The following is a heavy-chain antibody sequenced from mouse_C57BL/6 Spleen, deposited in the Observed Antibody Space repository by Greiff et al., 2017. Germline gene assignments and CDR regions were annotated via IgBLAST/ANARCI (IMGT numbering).Heavy chain of an antibody. CDR3: ARHEDYSNPLDY. CDR2: ISSGGSYT. Sequence: EVQGVESGGDLVKPGGSLKLSCAASGFTFSSYGMSWVRQTPDKRLEWVATISSGGSYTYYPDSVKGRFTISRDNAKNTLYLQRSSLKSEDTAMYYCARHEDYSNPLDYWGQGTTVTVSS. V-gene: IGHV5-6*01. J-gene: IGHJ2*01. D-gene: IGHD2-5*01. CDR1: GFTFSSYG.